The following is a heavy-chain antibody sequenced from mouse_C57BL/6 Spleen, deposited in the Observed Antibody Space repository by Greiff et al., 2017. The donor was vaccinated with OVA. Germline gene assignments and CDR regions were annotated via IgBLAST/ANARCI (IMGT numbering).Heavy chain of an antibody. Sequence: VQLQQPGAELVKPGASVKLSCKASGYTFTSYWMQWVKQRPGQGLEWIGEIDPSDSNTNYNQKFKGKATWTVDTSSSTAYMQLSSLTSEDSAVYYCARKGQLMLRAWFAYWGQGTLVTVSA. D-gene: IGHD3-2*02. V-gene: IGHV1-50*01. CDR3: ARKGQLMLRAWFAY. CDR2: IDPSDSNT. J-gene: IGHJ3*01. CDR1: GYTFTSYW.